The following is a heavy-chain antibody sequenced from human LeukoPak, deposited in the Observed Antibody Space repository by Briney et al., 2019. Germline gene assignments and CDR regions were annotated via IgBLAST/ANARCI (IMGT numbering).Heavy chain of an antibody. CDR1: GGSISNYY. V-gene: IGHV4-59*08. D-gene: IGHD6-13*01. Sequence: PSETLSLTCTVSGGSISNYYWSWIRQPPGKGLEWIGYIPYTGNTNYNPSLKSRVTISVDTSQNQFSLKLSSVTAADTAVYYCARQGGYIAPLALWGQGTLVTVSS. CDR3: ARQGGYIAPLAL. J-gene: IGHJ4*02. CDR2: IPYTGNT.